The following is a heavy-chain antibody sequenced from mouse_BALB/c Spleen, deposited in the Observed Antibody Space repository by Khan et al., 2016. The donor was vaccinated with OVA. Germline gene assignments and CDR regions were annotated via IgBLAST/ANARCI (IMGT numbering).Heavy chain of an antibody. CDR3: ARLAYYYDSEGFAY. D-gene: IGHD1-1*01. V-gene: IGHV5-6*01. J-gene: IGHJ3*01. Sequence: DVQLVESGGDLVKPEGSLKLSCAASGFTFSTYGMSWVRQTPDKRLEWVATISSGGSYTYYPDSVQGRFTISRDNAKNTLYLQMSSLKSEDTAMFYGARLAYYYDSEGFAYWGQGTLVTVSA. CDR1: GFTFSTYG. CDR2: ISSGGSYT.